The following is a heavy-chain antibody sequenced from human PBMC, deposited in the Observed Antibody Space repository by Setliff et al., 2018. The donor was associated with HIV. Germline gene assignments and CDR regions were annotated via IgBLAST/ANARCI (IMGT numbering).Heavy chain of an antibody. CDR2: ISGYNGNT. J-gene: IGHJ3*02. Sequence: ASVKVSCKASGYTFTNYGISWVRQAPGQGLEWMGWISGYNGNTNYAEKLQGRVTMTTDTYTSTAYMELRSLRSDDPAGYYCARALKLYAMXGXAFDNGGQGTMVXXSS. V-gene: IGHV1-18*01. CDR1: GYTFTNYG. D-gene: IGHD2-8*01. CDR3: ARALKLYAMXGXAFDN.